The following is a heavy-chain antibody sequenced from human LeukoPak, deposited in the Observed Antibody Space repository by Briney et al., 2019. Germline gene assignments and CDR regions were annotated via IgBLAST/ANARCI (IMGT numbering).Heavy chain of an antibody. CDR1: GFTFSSYS. CDR3: AKQGWQYQLLYFDY. D-gene: IGHD2-2*01. CDR2: ISYDGSNK. Sequence: GGSLRLSCAASGFTFSSYSMNWVRQAPGKGLEWVAVISYDGSNKYYADSVKGRFTISRDNSKNTLYLQMNSLRAEDTAVYYCAKQGWQYQLLYFDYWGQGTLVTVSS. J-gene: IGHJ4*02. V-gene: IGHV3-30*18.